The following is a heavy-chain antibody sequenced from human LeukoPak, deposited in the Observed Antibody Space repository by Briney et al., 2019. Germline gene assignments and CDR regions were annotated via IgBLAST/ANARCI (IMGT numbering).Heavy chain of an antibody. Sequence: ASVKVSCKASGYTFTGYYMHWVRQAPGQGLEWMGIINPSGGSTSYAQKFQGRVTMTRDTSTSTVYMELSSLRSEDTAVYYCARAVRSEALDYWGQGTLVTVSS. CDR1: GYTFTGYY. CDR3: ARAVRSEALDY. V-gene: IGHV1-46*01. CDR2: INPSGGST. J-gene: IGHJ4*02.